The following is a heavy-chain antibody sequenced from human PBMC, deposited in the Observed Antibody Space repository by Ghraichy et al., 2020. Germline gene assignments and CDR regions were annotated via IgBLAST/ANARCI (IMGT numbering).Heavy chain of an antibody. CDR2: MNPNSGNT. J-gene: IGHJ2*01. D-gene: IGHD4-17*01. CDR1: GYTFTSYD. Sequence: ASVKVSCKASGYTFTSYDINWVRQATGQGLEWMGWMNPNSGNTGYAQKFQGRVTMTRNTSISTAYMELSSLRSEDTAVYYCARGETGDYPYWYFDLWGRGTLVTVSS. CDR3: ARGETGDYPYWYFDL. V-gene: IGHV1-8*01.